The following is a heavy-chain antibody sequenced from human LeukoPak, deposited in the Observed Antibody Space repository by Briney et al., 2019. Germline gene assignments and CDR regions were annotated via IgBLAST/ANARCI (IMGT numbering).Heavy chain of an antibody. CDR2: IYYSGST. J-gene: IGHJ4*02. V-gene: IGHV4-39*01. Sequence: SETLPLTCLVSVGSISSSSYYGGGIRQPPGKGLEGIGSIYYSGSTYYNPSLKSRVTISVDTSKNPFSLKLSSVTAADTAVYYCASDLSTAMVITRFAYWGQGTLVTVSS. CDR3: ASDLSTAMVITRFAY. CDR1: VGSISSSSYY. D-gene: IGHD5-18*01.